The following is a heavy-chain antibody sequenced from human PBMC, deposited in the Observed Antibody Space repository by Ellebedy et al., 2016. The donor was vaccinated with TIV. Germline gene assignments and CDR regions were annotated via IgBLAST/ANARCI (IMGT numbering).Heavy chain of an antibody. J-gene: IGHJ4*02. CDR3: ARVFESYFFDY. CDR2: ISGSANST. CDR1: GFTFRNYA. V-gene: IGHV3-23*01. Sequence: GGSLRLSCAASGFTFRNYAMSWVRQAPGKGLEWVSAISGSANSTYYADSVRGRFTISRDKSRKILSLQMNSLRPEDTAVYYCARVFESYFFDYWGQGTLVAVSS. D-gene: IGHD3-10*02.